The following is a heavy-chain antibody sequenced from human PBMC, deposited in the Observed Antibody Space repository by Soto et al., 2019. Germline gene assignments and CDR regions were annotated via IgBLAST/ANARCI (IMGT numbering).Heavy chain of an antibody. CDR2: ILSSDEK. CDR1: GFSLRNARMG. Sequence: QVTLKESGPVLVKPTETLTLTCTVSGFSLRNARMGVSWIRQPPGKALGWLAHILSSDEKSYNTSLKGRVTLSKDTSKSQVVLTMTYVDPVDTATYFCARMLAVNYYYYYLDVWGEGTTVTVSS. V-gene: IGHV2-26*01. J-gene: IGHJ6*03. D-gene: IGHD3-22*01. CDR3: ARMLAVNYYYYYLDV.